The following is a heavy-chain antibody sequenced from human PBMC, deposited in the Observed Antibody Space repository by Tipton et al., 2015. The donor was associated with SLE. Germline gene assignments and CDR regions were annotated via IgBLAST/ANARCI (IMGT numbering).Heavy chain of an antibody. J-gene: IGHJ4*02. D-gene: IGHD4-17*01. Sequence: TLSLTCTVSSGSVSSGSYYWSWIRQPPGKGLEWIGYIYYSGTTNFNPSLKTRVTMSVGTSKNQFSLKLSSVTAADTAVYYCAREGIYGDSARSYFDYWGQGTLVTVSS. CDR2: IYYSGTT. V-gene: IGHV4-61*01. CDR1: SGSVSSGSYY. CDR3: AREGIYGDSARSYFDY.